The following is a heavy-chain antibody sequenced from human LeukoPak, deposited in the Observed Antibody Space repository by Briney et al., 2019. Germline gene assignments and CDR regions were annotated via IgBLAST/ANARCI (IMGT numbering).Heavy chain of an antibody. V-gene: IGHV3-30-3*01. D-gene: IGHD3-10*01. J-gene: IGHJ5*02. CDR2: ISYDGSNK. Sequence: GRSLRLSCAASGFTFSSYAMHWVRQAPGKGLEWVAVISYDGSNKYYADSVKGRFTISRDNSKNTLYLQMNSLRAEDTAVYYCARTFGELLFGWFDPWGQGTLVTVSS. CDR1: GFTFSSYA. CDR3: ARTFGELLFGWFDP.